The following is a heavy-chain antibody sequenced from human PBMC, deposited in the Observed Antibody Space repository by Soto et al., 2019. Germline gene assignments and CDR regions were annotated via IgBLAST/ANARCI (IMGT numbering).Heavy chain of an antibody. CDR1: GYTFTDYW. J-gene: IGHJ6*02. CDR2: IYPGDSDT. D-gene: IGHD6-6*01. V-gene: IGHV5-51*01. CDR3: ARYSSSPKAPYYGMDV. Sequence: PGESLKISCKGSGYTFTDYWIGWVRQLPGKGLEWMGIIYPGDSDTRYSPSFQGQVTISADKSISTAYLQWSSLKASDTAMYYCARYSSSPKAPYYGMDVWGQGTTVTVS.